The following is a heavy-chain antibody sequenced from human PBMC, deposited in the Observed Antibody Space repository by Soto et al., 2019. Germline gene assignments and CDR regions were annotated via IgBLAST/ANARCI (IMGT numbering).Heavy chain of an antibody. CDR1: GYTFTSYY. Sequence: ASVKVSCKASGYTFTSYYMHWVRQAPGQGLEWMGIINPSGGSTSYAQKFQGRVTMTRDTSTSTVYMELSSLRSEDTAVYYCARDPPTYYYDRSESRMDVWGQGTTVTVSS. CDR2: INPSGGST. D-gene: IGHD3-22*01. J-gene: IGHJ6*02. CDR3: ARDPPTYYYDRSESRMDV. V-gene: IGHV1-46*01.